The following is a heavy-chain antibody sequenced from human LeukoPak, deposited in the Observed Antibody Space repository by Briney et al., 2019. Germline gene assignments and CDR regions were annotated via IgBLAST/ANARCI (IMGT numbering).Heavy chain of an antibody. J-gene: IGHJ5*02. V-gene: IGHV3-21*01. CDR1: GFTFSSYS. D-gene: IGHD2-15*01. Sequence: GGSLRLSCAASGFTFSSYSMNWVRQAPGKGLEWVSSISSSSSYIYYADSVKGRFTISRDNAKNSLYLQMNSLRAEDTAVYYCARAAVACSGGSCYSVVWWANWFDPWGQGTLVTVSS. CDR3: ARAAVACSGGSCYSVVWWANWFDP. CDR2: ISSSSSYI.